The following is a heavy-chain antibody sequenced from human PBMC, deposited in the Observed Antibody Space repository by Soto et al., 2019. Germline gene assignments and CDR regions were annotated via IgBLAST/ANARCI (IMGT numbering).Heavy chain of an antibody. Sequence: GGSLRLSCAASGFTFSSYGMHWVRQAPGKGLEWVAVISYDGSNKYYADSVKGRFTISRDNSKNTLYLQMNSLRAEDTAVYYCAKEILWFGELWYGMDVWGQGTTVTVSS. CDR3: AKEILWFGELWYGMDV. D-gene: IGHD3-10*01. J-gene: IGHJ6*02. CDR1: GFTFSSYG. V-gene: IGHV3-30*18. CDR2: ISYDGSNK.